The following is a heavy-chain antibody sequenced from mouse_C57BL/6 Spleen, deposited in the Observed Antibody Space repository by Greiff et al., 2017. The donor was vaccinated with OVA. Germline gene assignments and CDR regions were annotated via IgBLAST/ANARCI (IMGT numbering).Heavy chain of an antibody. D-gene: IGHD2-3*01. CDR2: ISDGGSYT. Sequence: EVKLVESGGGLVKPGGSLKLSCAASGFTFSSYAMSWVRQTPEKRLEWVATISDGGSYTYYPDNVKGRFTISRDNAKNNLYLQMSHLKSENTAMYYCASDGSYWYFDVWGTGTTVTVSS. CDR1: GFTFSSYA. J-gene: IGHJ1*03. V-gene: IGHV5-4*03. CDR3: ASDGSYWYFDV.